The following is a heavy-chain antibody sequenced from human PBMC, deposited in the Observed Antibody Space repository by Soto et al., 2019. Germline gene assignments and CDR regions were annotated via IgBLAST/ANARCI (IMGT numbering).Heavy chain of an antibody. Sequence: ASVKVSCKASGYTFTSYDINWVRQATGQGLEWMGWMNPNSGNTGYAQKFQGRVTMTRNTSISTAYMELSSLRSEDTAVYYCARSYGYYQYYYMDVWGKGTTVTVSS. CDR3: ARSYGYYQYYYMDV. CDR1: GYTFTSYD. D-gene: IGHD5-18*01. V-gene: IGHV1-8*01. J-gene: IGHJ6*03. CDR2: MNPNSGNT.